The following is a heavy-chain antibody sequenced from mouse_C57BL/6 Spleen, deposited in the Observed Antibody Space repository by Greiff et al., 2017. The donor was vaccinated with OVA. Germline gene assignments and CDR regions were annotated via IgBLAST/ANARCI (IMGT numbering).Heavy chain of an antibody. CDR3: APDYDYDVGYFDV. J-gene: IGHJ1*03. CDR1: GYTFTDYY. CDR2: IGPGSGST. D-gene: IGHD2-4*01. V-gene: IGHV1-77*01. Sequence: VQLQQSGAELVKPGASVKISCKASGYTFTDYYINWVKQRPGPGLEWIGKIGPGSGSTYYNEKFKGKATLTADKSSSTAYMQLSSLTSEDSAVYFCAPDYDYDVGYFDVWGTGTTVTVSS.